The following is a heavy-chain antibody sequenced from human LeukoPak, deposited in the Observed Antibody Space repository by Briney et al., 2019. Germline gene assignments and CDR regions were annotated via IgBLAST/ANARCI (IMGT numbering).Heavy chain of an antibody. J-gene: IGHJ4*02. CDR3: AKAPEWLSYIDY. V-gene: IGHV3-30*18. CDR1: GFTFSSYG. D-gene: IGHD3-3*01. Sequence: PGGSLRLSCAASGFTFSSYGMHWVRQAPGKGLEWVAVISYDGSNKYYADSVKGRFTISRDNSKNTLYLQMNSLRAEDTAVYYCAKAPEWLSYIDYWGQGTLVTVSS. CDR2: ISYDGSNK.